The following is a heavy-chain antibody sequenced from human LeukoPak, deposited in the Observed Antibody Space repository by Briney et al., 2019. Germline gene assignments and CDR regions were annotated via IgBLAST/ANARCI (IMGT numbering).Heavy chain of an antibody. D-gene: IGHD2-8*01. CDR3: ARAGYCTNGVCWYFDH. CDR1: GITLSNYG. J-gene: IGHJ4*02. Sequence: GGSLRLSCAVSGITLSNYGMSWVRQAPGKGLEWVAGISGSGGRTSYADSVKGRFTISRDNAKNSLYLQMNSLRAEDTAVYYCARAGYCTNGVCWYFDHWGQGTLVTVSS. V-gene: IGHV3-23*01. CDR2: ISGSGGRT.